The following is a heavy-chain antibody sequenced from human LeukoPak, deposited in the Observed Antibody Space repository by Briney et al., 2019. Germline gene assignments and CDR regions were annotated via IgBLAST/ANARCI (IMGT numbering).Heavy chain of an antibody. D-gene: IGHD1-26*01. J-gene: IGHJ4*02. CDR1: GFTFTSYS. Sequence: GGSLRLSCAASGFTFTSYSMNWVRQAPGKGLEWVSTISGGGGSTYHADSVKGRFTISRDNSENTLYLQVNSLRAEDTAVYYCAKGGKWDVTPFDYWGKGTLVTVSS. CDR3: AKGGKWDVTPFDY. V-gene: IGHV3-23*01. CDR2: ISGGGGST.